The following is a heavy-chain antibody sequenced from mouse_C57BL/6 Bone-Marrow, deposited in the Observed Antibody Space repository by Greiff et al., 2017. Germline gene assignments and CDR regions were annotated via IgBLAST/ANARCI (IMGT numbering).Heavy chain of an antibody. J-gene: IGHJ3*01. D-gene: IGHD1-1*01. V-gene: IGHV1-64*01. CDR1: GYTFTSYW. CDR2: IHPNSGST. Sequence: QVQLKQPGAELVKPGASVKLSCKASGYTFTSYWMHWVKQRPGQGLEWIGMIHPNSGSTNYNEKFKSKATLTVDKSSSTAYMQLSSLTAEDSAVYYCARGSYCCGSWFAYWGQGTLVTVSA. CDR3: ARGSYCCGSWFAY.